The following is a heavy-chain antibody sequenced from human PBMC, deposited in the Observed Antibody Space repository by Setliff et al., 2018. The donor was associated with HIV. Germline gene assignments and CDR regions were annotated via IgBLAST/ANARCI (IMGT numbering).Heavy chain of an antibody. Sequence: SETLSLTCAVYGGSFSNYCWSWIRQAPGKGLEWIGEANTAGVAHYNPSLESRVTLSLDTSKNQFSLKLSSVTAADTALYYCARTLYSSFSSFDYWGQGILVTVSS. CDR3: ARTLYSSFSSFDY. V-gene: IGHV4-34*01. CDR2: ANTAGVA. J-gene: IGHJ4*02. D-gene: IGHD6-19*01. CDR1: GGSFSNYC.